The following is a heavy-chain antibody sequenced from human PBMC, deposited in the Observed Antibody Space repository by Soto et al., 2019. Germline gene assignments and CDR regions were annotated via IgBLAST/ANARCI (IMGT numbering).Heavy chain of an antibody. CDR3: AREVATSGYYANWFDP. CDR2: INPSGGST. J-gene: IGHJ5*02. D-gene: IGHD3-22*01. CDR1: AYTFTSYY. Sequence: ASVKVSCKASAYTFTSYYMHWVRQAPGQGLEWMGIINPSGGSTSYAQKFQGRVTMTRDTSTSTVYMELSSLRSEDTAVYYCAREVATSGYYANWFDPWGQGTLVTVSS. V-gene: IGHV1-46*01.